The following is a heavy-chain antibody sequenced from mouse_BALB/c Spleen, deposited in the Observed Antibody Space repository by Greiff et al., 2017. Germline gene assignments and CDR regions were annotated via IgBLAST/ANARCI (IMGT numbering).Heavy chain of an antibody. J-gene: IGHJ1*01. CDR3: ARGVPWYFDV. D-gene: IGHD5-1*01. CDR2: IYPGDGDT. CDR1: GYTFTSYW. Sequence: QIQLQQSGAELARPGASVKLSCKASGYTFTSYWMQWVKQRPGQGLEWIGAIYPGDGDTRYTQKFKGKATLTADKSSSTAYMQLSSLASEDSAVYYCARGVPWYFDVWGAGTTVTVSS. V-gene: IGHV1-87*01.